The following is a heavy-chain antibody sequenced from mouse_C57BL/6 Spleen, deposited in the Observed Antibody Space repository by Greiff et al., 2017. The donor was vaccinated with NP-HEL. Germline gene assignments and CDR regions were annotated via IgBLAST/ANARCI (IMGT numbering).Heavy chain of an antibody. CDR2: IDPANGNT. J-gene: IGHJ4*01. CDR1: GFNIKNTY. V-gene: IGHV14-3*01. CDR3: ARSPYDYDYAMDY. D-gene: IGHD2-4*01. Sequence: VHVKQSVAELVRPGASVKLSCTASGFNIKNTYMHWVKQRPEQGLEWIGRIDPANGNTKYAPKFQGKATITADTSSNTAYLQLSSLTSEDTAIYYCARSPYDYDYAMDYWGQGTSVTVSS.